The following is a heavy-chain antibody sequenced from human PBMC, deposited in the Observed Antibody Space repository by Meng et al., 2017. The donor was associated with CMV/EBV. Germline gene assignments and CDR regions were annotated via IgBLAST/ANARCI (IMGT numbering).Heavy chain of an antibody. Sequence: GESLKISCAASGFTFSSYWMHWARQAPGKGLVWVSRINSDGSSTSYADSVKGRFTISRDNAKNTLYLQMNSLRAEDTAVYYCAREDYGYYGMDVWGQGTTVTVSS. J-gene: IGHJ6*02. CDR2: INSDGSST. V-gene: IGHV3-74*01. CDR3: AREDYGYYGMDV. CDR1: GFTFSSYW.